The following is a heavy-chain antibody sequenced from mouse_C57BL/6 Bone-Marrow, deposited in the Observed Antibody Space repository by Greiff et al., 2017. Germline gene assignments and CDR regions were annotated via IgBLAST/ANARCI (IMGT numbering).Heavy chain of an antibody. V-gene: IGHV1-69*01. CDR3: ARGARDSHVDY. CDR2: IDPSDSYT. D-gene: IGHD3-3*01. J-gene: IGHJ2*01. Sequence: QVQLQQPGAELVMPGASVKLSCKASGYTFTSYWMHWVKQRPGQGLEWIGEIDPSDSYTNYNQKFKGKSTLTVDKSSSTAYMQLSSLTSEDSAVYYCARGARDSHVDYWGQGTTLTVSS. CDR1: GYTFTSYW.